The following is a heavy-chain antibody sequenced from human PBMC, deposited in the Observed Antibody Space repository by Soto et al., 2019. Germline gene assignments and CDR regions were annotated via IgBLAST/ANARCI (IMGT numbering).Heavy chain of an antibody. CDR3: ARDIGGVVMVLVMDV. CDR1: GFTFSGYA. CDR2: MSEDGSHE. Sequence: GGSLRLSCAASGFTFSGYAMHWVRQAPGKGLEWVAVMSEDGSHEYYADSVKGRFTISRDNSKNTLYLQMSSLRPEDTAVYYCARDIGGVVMVLVMDVWGLGTTVPVSS. J-gene: IGHJ6*02. V-gene: IGHV3-30*04. D-gene: IGHD2-8*01.